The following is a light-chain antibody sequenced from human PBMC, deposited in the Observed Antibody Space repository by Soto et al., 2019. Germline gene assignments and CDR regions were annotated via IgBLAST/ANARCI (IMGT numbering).Light chain of an antibody. Sequence: EIVLTQSPGTLSLSPGERATLSCRASQSVSSSYLAWYQQKPGLAPRLLIYGASSRATGIPDRFSGSGSGTDFTLTISRLEPEDFAVYFCQQYGSSPITFGQGTPLEIK. CDR1: QSVSSSY. CDR3: QQYGSSPIT. V-gene: IGKV3-20*01. CDR2: GAS. J-gene: IGKJ5*01.